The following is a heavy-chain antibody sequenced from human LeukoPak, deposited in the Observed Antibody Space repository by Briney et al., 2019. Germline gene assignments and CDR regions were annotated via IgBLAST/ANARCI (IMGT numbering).Heavy chain of an antibody. CDR2: INAGNGNT. CDR3: ARDRQQLVYDTYNWFDP. J-gene: IGHJ5*02. D-gene: IGHD6-13*01. V-gene: IGHV1-3*01. CDR1: GYTFTSYA. Sequence: ASVKVSCKASGYTFTSYAMHWVRQAPGQRLEWMGWINAGNGNTKYSQKFQGRVTITRDTSASTACMELSSLRSEDTAVYYCARDRQQLVYDTYNWFDPWGQGTLVTVSS.